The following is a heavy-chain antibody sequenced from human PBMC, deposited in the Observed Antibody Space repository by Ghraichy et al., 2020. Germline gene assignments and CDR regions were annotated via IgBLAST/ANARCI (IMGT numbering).Heavy chain of an antibody. CDR1: GGSISSSSYY. CDR2: MYNSGST. Sequence: SETLSLTCTVSGGSISSSSYYWGWIRQPPGKGLEWIGSMYNSGSTYYNPSLKSRVTISVDTSKNQFSLKLRSVTAADTAVYYCARDGPSRPDLYYYYGMDVWGQGTTVTVSS. J-gene: IGHJ6*02. D-gene: IGHD6-6*01. CDR3: ARDGPSRPDLYYYYGMDV. V-gene: IGHV4-39*07.